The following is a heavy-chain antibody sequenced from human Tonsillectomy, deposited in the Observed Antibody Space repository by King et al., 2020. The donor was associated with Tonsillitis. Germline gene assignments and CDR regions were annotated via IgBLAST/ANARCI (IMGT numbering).Heavy chain of an antibody. Sequence: LQLQESGPGLVKPSETLSLTCTVSGGSISSSSYYWGWIRQPPGKGLEWIWSIYYSGSTYYNPSLKRRVTISVDPSKNQLSLKLSSVTAADTAVYYFASPTGETRIFGYWGQGTLVTVSS. V-gene: IGHV4-39*01. CDR2: IYYSGST. CDR3: ASPTGETRIFGY. D-gene: IGHD1-1*01. J-gene: IGHJ4*02. CDR1: GGSISSSSYY.